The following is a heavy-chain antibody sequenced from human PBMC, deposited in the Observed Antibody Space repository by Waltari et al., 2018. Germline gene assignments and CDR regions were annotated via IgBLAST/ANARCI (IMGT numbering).Heavy chain of an antibody. J-gene: IGHJ4*02. CDR3: AKGGGSSWFYYFDY. CDR1: GFTFSSYA. Sequence: EVQLLESGGGLVQPGGSLRLSCAASGFTFSSYAMSWVRQAPGKGLEWVSAISGSGGSTYSADSVKGRLTISRDNSKNTLYLQMNSRRAEDTAVYYCAKGGGSSWFYYFDYWGQGTLVTVSS. D-gene: IGHD6-13*01. V-gene: IGHV3-23*01. CDR2: ISGSGGST.